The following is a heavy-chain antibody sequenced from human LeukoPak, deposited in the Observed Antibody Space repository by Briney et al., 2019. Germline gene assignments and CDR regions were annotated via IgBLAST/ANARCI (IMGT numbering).Heavy chain of an antibody. CDR3: AKDRLQWLALYYFDY. V-gene: IGHV3-23*01. CDR1: GFTFSSYA. D-gene: IGHD6-19*01. CDR2: ISGSGGST. Sequence: GGSLRLSCAASGFTFSSYAMSWVRQAPGKGLEWVSAISGSGGSTYYADSVKGRFTISRDNSKNTLYLQMNSLRAEDTAVYYCAKDRLQWLALYYFDYWGQGTLVTVSS. J-gene: IGHJ4*02.